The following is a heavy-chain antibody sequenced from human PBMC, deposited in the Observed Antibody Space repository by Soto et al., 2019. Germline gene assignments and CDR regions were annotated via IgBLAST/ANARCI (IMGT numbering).Heavy chain of an antibody. CDR1: GGSISSYY. J-gene: IGHJ4*02. D-gene: IGHD2-21*02. CDR2: IYYSGST. CDR3: ARVVVTATTYYFDY. V-gene: IGHV4-59*01. Sequence: PSETLSLTCTVSGGSISSYYWSWIRQPPGKGLEWIGYIYYSGSTNYNPSLKSRVTISVDTSKNQFSLKLSSVTAADTAVYYCARVVVTATTYYFDYWGQGTLVTVSS.